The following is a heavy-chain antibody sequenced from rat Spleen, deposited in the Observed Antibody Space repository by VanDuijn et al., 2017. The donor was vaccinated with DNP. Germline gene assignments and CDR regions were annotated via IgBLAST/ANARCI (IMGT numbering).Heavy chain of an antibody. Sequence: EVQLVESGGGLVQPGRSLKLSCAASGFTFSDYYMAWVRQAPKKGLEWVASISYEGSSTYYGDSVKGRFTISRDNAKSTLYLQMNSLRSEDTATYYCATHITFMNGWGQGTSVTVSS. CDR3: ATHITFMNG. V-gene: IGHV5-22*01. J-gene: IGHJ4*01. D-gene: IGHD1-1*01. CDR1: GFTFSDYY. CDR2: ISYEGSST.